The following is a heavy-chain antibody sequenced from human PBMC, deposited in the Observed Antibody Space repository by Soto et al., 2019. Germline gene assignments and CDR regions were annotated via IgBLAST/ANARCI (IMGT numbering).Heavy chain of an antibody. V-gene: IGHV1-18*01. Sequence: ASVKVSCKDSGYTFTNYVISWVRQAPGQRREWMVWINVYNGNTNYTQKFQSRVTITADESTSTAYMELSNLSSDDTAVYYCLRPIRYYYDRGGQSAWFAHWGQGTLVTVSS. CDR1: GYTFTNYV. CDR3: LRPIRYYYDRGGQSAWFAH. CDR2: INVYNGNT. D-gene: IGHD3-22*01. J-gene: IGHJ5*02.